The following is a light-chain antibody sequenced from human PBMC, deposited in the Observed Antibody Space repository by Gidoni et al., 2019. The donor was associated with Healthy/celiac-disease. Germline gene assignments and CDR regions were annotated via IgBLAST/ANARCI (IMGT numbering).Light chain of an antibody. J-gene: IGKJ2*01. V-gene: IGKV3-20*01. Sequence: ELVLPQSPGTLSLSPGERATLSCRASQSVSSSYLAWYQQKPGQAPRLLIYGASSRATSIPDRCSGSGSGTDFTLTISRLEPEDFAVYYCQQYGSSPYTFGQGTKLDIK. CDR1: QSVSSSY. CDR2: GAS. CDR3: QQYGSSPYT.